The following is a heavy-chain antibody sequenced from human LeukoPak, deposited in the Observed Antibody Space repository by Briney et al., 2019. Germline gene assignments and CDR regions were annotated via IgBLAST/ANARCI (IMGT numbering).Heavy chain of an antibody. D-gene: IGHD3-10*01. CDR2: ISYDGSNK. V-gene: IGHV3-30-3*01. J-gene: IGHJ4*02. Sequence: GGSLRLSCAASGFTFSSSAMHWVRQAPGKGLEWVAVISYDGSNKYYADSVKGRFTISRDNSKNTLYLQMNSLRAEDTAVYYCARDRELWFGDIRGDFDYWGQGTLVTVSS. CDR3: ARDRELWFGDIRGDFDY. CDR1: GFTFSSSA.